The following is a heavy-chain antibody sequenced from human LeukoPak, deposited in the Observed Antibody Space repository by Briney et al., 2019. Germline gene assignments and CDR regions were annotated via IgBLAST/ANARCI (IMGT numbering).Heavy chain of an antibody. D-gene: IGHD6-19*01. J-gene: IGHJ4*02. CDR3: ARDLSAAFDF. Sequence: PGGSLRLSCAASAFTFSCYAMHWVRQAPGKGLEWVARLVYDARSDYGNSVKGRFSISRDDSKNTLFLDMSNLRVEDTALYYCARDLSAAFDFWGQGVLVTVSS. V-gene: IGHV3-33*08. CDR2: LVYDARS. CDR1: AFTFSCYA.